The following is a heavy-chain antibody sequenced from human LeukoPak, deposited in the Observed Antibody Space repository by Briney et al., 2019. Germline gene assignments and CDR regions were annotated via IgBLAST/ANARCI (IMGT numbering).Heavy chain of an antibody. CDR2: IYYSGST. V-gene: IGHV4-59*01. CDR3: ARVVYSGSWGYFDY. D-gene: IGHD3-10*01. J-gene: IGHJ4*02. CDR1: GGSISTYY. Sequence: SETRSLTCTVSGGSISTYYWSWIRQSPGKGLEWIGYIYYSGSTSYNPSLKSRVTISIDMSKTQFSLKLSSVTAADTAVYYCARVVYSGSWGYFDYWGQGALVTVSS.